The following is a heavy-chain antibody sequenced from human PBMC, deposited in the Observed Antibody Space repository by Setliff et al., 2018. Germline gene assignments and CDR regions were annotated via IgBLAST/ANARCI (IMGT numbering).Heavy chain of an antibody. CDR2: ISPSGST. D-gene: IGHD5-18*01. V-gene: IGHV4-61*09. J-gene: IGHJ3*01. CDR1: GASITSGGFY. Sequence: SETLSLTCSVSGASITSGGFYWTWIRQPAGKGLEWIGHISPSGSTTYNPSVKSRVTISVDTSRNQFSLQLSSVTAEDTAVYYCARHHGDTAMVRGAFDFWGQGTMVTVSS. CDR3: ARHHGDTAMVRGAFDF.